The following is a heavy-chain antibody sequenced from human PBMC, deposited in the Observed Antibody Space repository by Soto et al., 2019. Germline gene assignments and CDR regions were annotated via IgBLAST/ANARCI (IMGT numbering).Heavy chain of an antibody. D-gene: IGHD2-15*01. CDR1: GYTFTSYY. J-gene: IGHJ4*02. Sequence: GASVKVSCKASGYTFTSYYMHWVRQAPGQGLEWMGIINPSGGSTSYAQKFEGRVTLTTDTSTSTVYMELSSLRSDDTAVYYCARVRGGGSEYFFDYWGQGTLVTVSS. CDR3: ARVRGGGSEYFFDY. CDR2: INPSGGST. V-gene: IGHV1-46*01.